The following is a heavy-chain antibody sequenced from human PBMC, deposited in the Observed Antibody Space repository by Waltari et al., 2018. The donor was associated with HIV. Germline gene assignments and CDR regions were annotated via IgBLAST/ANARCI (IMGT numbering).Heavy chain of an antibody. CDR3: AKDLNVFYHGSGFDY. V-gene: IGHV3-30*18. D-gene: IGHD3-10*01. Sequence: QVQLVESGGGVVQSGGSLSLSCGVPGFDVSGSGMHWVRQAPGKGLEWVAVMSYDGKTYYSDDVRGRFTMSRDTSRNTMFLQMDRLKVGDRGVYYCAKDLNVFYHGSGFDYWGPGSPVSVS. J-gene: IGHJ4*02. CDR1: GFDVSGSG. CDR2: MSYDGKT.